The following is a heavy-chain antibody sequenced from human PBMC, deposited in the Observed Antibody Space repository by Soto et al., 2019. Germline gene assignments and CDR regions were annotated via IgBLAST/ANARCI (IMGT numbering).Heavy chain of an antibody. D-gene: IGHD2-2*01. CDR1: GYSFTTYS. CDR3: AKGGYCSTTSCVSWFDP. V-gene: IGHV1-3*01. Sequence: QVHREQSGAVVKKPGASVKVACKASGYSFTTYSMHWVRQAPGQRPEWIGWLNAGNGDTKYSQALQGRVTITVDTSATTVYLELSSLTSEDTAVYYCAKGGYCSTTSCVSWFDPWGQGTQVTVSP. J-gene: IGHJ5*02. CDR2: LNAGNGDT.